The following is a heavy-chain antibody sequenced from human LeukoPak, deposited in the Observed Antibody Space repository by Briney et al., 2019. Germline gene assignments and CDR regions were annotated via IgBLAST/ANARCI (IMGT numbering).Heavy chain of an antibody. CDR1: GFTFSSYG. J-gene: IGHJ4*02. Sequence: GGSLRLSCAASGFTFSSYGTHWVRQAPGKGLEWVAFIRYDGVNKYYADSVKVRFTISRDSSKNTLYLQMNSLRPEDTAVYYCAKDPNAFCSSTSCYLFGDWGQGTLVTVSS. D-gene: IGHD2-2*01. CDR2: IRYDGVNK. CDR3: AKDPNAFCSSTSCYLFGD. V-gene: IGHV3-30*02.